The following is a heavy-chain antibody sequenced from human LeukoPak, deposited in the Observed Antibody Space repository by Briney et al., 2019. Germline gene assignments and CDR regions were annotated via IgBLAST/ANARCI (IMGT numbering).Heavy chain of an antibody. V-gene: IGHV3-23*01. Sequence: GGSLRLSCAASGFTFSSSDMTWVRQAPGKGLEWVSSITAGGGWTNYADSVRGRFSISRDNSKNTLYLQLDSLRAEDTAVFYCAAGYSSSSSWSFDLWGRGTLVTVSS. J-gene: IGHJ2*01. D-gene: IGHD6-6*01. CDR3: AAGYSSSSSWSFDL. CDR2: ITAGGGWT. CDR1: GFTFSSSD.